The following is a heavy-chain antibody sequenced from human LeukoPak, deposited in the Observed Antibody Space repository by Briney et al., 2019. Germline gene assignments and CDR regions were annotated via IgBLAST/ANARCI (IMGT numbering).Heavy chain of an antibody. V-gene: IGHV1-69*04. CDR1: GGTFSSYA. CDR3: ARGQWLRNNDY. J-gene: IGHJ4*02. CDR2: IIPILGIA. Sequence: GASVKVSCKASGGTFSSYAISWVRQAPGQGLEWMGRIIPILGIANYAQKFQGRVTITADKSTSTAYMELSSLRSEDTAVYYCARGQWLRNNDYWGQGTLVTVSS. D-gene: IGHD5-12*01.